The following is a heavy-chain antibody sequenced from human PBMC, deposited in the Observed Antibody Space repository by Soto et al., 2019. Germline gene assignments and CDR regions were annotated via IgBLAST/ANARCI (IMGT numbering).Heavy chain of an antibody. CDR1: GGTIKTYT. CDR2: FIPSFPAP. D-gene: IGHD2-21*01. J-gene: IGHJ5*02. Sequence: VQFVQSGAELKKPGSSVRVSCRASGGTIKTYTLSWVRQAPGQGLEWMGAFIPSFPAPNFAQRFKGRLTLTADESTNTGFMELSGLRPADTALYFCATGEVVPSFPNGLDTWGQGTHVIVSS. CDR3: ATGEVVPSFPNGLDT. V-gene: IGHV1-69*12.